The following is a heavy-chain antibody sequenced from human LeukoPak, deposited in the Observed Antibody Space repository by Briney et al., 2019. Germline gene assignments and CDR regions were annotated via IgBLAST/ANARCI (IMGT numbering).Heavy chain of an antibody. CDR1: GFTLSNYW. CDR2: INADGSSA. D-gene: IGHD2-2*01. V-gene: IGHV3-74*01. CDR3: AKVGLLGVVPAAMLIDY. Sequence: GGSLRLSCAASGFTLSNYWMHWVRQAPGKGLVWVSRINADGSSASYADSVKGRFTISRDNSKNTLYLQMNSLRAEDTAVYYCAKVGLLGVVPAAMLIDYWGQGTLVTVSS. J-gene: IGHJ4*02.